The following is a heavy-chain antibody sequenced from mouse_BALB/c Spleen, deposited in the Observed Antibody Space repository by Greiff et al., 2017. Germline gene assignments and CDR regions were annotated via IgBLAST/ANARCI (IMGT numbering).Heavy chain of an antibody. Sequence: LVKTGASVKISCKASGYSFTGYYMHWVKQSHGKSLEWIGYISCYNGATSYNQKFKGKATFTVDTSSSTAYMQFNSLTSEDSAVYYCARGGYGNYEAMDYWGQGTSVTVAS. CDR1: GYSFTGYY. D-gene: IGHD2-10*02. CDR2: ISCYNGAT. J-gene: IGHJ4*01. CDR3: ARGGYGNYEAMDY. V-gene: IGHV1S34*01.